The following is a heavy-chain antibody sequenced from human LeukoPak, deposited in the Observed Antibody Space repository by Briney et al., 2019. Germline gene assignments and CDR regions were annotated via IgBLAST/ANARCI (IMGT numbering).Heavy chain of an antibody. CDR1: GGSFSGYY. CDR3: ARSFCSSTSCYIGFYSGWFDP. CDR2: INHSGST. Sequence: SETLSLTCAVYGGSFSGYYWSWIRQPPGKGLEWIGEINHSGSTNYNPSLKSRVTISVDTSKNQFSLKLSSVTAADTAVYYCARSFCSSTSCYIGFYSGWFDPWGQGTLVTVSS. D-gene: IGHD2-2*02. J-gene: IGHJ5*02. V-gene: IGHV4-34*01.